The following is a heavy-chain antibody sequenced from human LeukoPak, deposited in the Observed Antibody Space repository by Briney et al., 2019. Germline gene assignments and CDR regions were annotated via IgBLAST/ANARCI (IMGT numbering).Heavy chain of an antibody. Sequence: SETLSLTCTVSGGSISSSSYYWGWIRQPPGKGLEWIGYIYYSGSTNYNPSLKSRVTISVDTSKNQFSLKLSSVTAADTAVYYCARDGGPAWFDPWGQGTLVTVSS. J-gene: IGHJ5*02. D-gene: IGHD3-16*01. V-gene: IGHV4-61*01. CDR2: IYYSGST. CDR1: GGSISSSSYY. CDR3: ARDGGPAWFDP.